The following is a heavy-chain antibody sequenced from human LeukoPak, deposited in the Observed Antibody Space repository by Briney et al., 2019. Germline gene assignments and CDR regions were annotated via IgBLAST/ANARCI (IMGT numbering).Heavy chain of an antibody. CDR3: ARVPYYYDSSGSYYFDY. CDR2: IYYSGST. J-gene: IGHJ4*02. V-gene: IGHV4-59*01. Sequence: SETLSLTCSVAGVSIRSSYYWSWIRQPPGKGLEWIGYIYYSGSTNYNPSLKSRVTISVDTSKNQFSLKLSSVTAADTAVYYCARVPYYYDSSGSYYFDYWGQGTLVTVSS. D-gene: IGHD3-22*01. CDR1: GVSIRSSYY.